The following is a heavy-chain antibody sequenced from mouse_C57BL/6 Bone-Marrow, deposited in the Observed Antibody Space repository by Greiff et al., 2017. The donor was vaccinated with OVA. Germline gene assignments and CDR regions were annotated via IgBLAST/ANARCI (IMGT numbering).Heavy chain of an antibody. CDR1: GYTFTSYW. CDR2: IDPSDSST. Sequence: QVQLQQPGAELVRPGPSVTLSCKASGYTFTSYWMHWVKQRPGQGLEWIGVIDPSDSSTNYNQKFNGKATLTVDTSSSTDYMQLSSLTSEDSAVYYCARTGTPAGYAYWGQGTLVTVSA. J-gene: IGHJ3*01. CDR3: ARTGTPAGYAY. V-gene: IGHV1-59*01. D-gene: IGHD4-1*01.